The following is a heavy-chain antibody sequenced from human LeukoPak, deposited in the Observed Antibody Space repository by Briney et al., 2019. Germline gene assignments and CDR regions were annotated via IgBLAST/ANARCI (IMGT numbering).Heavy chain of an antibody. J-gene: IGHJ4*02. V-gene: IGHV3-23*01. CDR3: AKGAGPQRKPDYFDY. CDR1: GFTSSSLV. D-gene: IGHD2-2*01. Sequence: PGGSLRPSCAASGFTSSSLVVSWVRQAPGKGLEWVSAISGSGGSTYYADSVKGRFTISRDNSKNTLYLQMNSLRAEDTAVYYCAKGAGPQRKPDYFDYSGQGTVVTVSS. CDR2: ISGSGGST.